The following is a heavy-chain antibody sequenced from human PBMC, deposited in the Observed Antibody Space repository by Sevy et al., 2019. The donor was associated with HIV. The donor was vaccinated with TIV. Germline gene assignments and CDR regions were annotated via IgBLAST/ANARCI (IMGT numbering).Heavy chain of an antibody. CDR2: ISGGGGST. V-gene: IGHV3-23*01. D-gene: IGHD5-18*01. Sequence: GGSLRLSCAASGFTFSSYAMSWVRQAPGKGLEWVSAISGGGGSTYHADSVKGRFTISRDNSKNTLYLQMNSLRAEDTAVYYCARRWIQLWLFDYWGQGTLVTVSS. CDR1: GFTFSSYA. CDR3: ARRWIQLWLFDY. J-gene: IGHJ4*01.